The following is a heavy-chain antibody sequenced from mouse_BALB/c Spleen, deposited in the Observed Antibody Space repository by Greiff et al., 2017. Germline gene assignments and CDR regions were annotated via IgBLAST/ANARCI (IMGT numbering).Heavy chain of an antibody. CDR1: GYTFTSYT. Sequence: QVHVKQSGAELARPGASVKMSCKASGYTFTSYTMHWVKQRPGQGLEWIGYINPSSGYTNYNQKFKDKATLTADKSSSTAYMQLSSLTSEDSAVYYCARREYGNYPYAMDYWGQGTSVTVSS. CDR3: ARREYGNYPYAMDY. V-gene: IGHV1-4*01. D-gene: IGHD2-10*02. CDR2: INPSSGYT. J-gene: IGHJ4*01.